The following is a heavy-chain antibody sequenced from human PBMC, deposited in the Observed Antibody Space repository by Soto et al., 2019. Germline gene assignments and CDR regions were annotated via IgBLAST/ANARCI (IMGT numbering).Heavy chain of an antibody. J-gene: IGHJ4*02. CDR3: ARGRYGDY. D-gene: IGHD1-1*01. CDR2: ISAHNGNT. CDR1: GYGFTTYG. V-gene: IGHV1-18*01. Sequence: QVHLVQSGGEVKKPGASVKVSCKGSGYGFTTYGITWVRQAPGQGLEWMAWISAHNGNTNYAQKVQGRVTVTRETTTSTAYMELSSLSYDDTAVYYCARGRYGDYWGQGALVTVSS.